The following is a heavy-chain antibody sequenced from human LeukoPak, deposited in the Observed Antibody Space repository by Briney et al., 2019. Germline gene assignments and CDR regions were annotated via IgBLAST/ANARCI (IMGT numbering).Heavy chain of an antibody. J-gene: IGHJ5*02. CDR3: ARTSNWFDP. CDR1: GFTFSDYY. Sequence: PGGSLRLSCAASGFTFSDYYMSWIRQAPGKGLEWIGSIYYSGSTNYNPSLKSRVTISVDTSKNQFSLKLSSVTAADTAVYYCARTSNWFDPWGQGTLVTVSS. CDR2: IYYSGST. V-gene: IGHV4-59*01.